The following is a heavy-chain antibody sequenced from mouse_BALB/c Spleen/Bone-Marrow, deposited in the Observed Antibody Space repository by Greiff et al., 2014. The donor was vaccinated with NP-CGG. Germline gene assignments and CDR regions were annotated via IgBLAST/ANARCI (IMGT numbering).Heavy chain of an antibody. V-gene: IGHV5-17*02. Sequence: VQLKESGGGLVQPGGSRKLSCAASGFTFSSFGIHWVRQAPERGLEWVAYISSGSSTIFYADTVKGRFTISRDNPKNTLFLQMTSLRSEDTAMYYCTRGGNWEDFDYWGQGTTLTVSS. CDR1: GFTFSSFG. CDR3: TRGGNWEDFDY. CDR2: ISSGSSTI. D-gene: IGHD4-1*01. J-gene: IGHJ2*01.